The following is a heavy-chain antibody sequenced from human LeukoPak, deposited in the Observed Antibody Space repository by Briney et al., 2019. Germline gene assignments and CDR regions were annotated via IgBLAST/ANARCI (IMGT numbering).Heavy chain of an antibody. CDR3: AREIGPRQLHLWGSAFDY. Sequence: GASVKVSCKASGYTFSSYGISWVRQAPGQGLEWMGWISGYNDNTKYYAQKLQGRVTMTTDTSTSTAYMELRSLRSEDTAVYYCAREIGPRQLHLWGSAFDYWGQGTLVTVSS. CDR2: ISGYNDNT. V-gene: IGHV1-18*01. D-gene: IGHD5-18*01. J-gene: IGHJ4*02. CDR1: GYTFSSYG.